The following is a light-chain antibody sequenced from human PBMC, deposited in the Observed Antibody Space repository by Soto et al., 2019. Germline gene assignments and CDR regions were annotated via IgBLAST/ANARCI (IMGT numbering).Light chain of an antibody. J-gene: IGKJ1*01. V-gene: IGKV1-5*01. CDR2: DAS. CDR3: QQYHRYSRT. CDR1: QTISSW. Sequence: DIQMTQSPSTLSGSVGDRVTITCRASQTISSWLAWYQQKPVKAPKLLIYDASSLHSGVPSRFTGSGFGTEFTLTISSLQPEDFATYYCQQYHRYSRTFGQGTKVDIK.